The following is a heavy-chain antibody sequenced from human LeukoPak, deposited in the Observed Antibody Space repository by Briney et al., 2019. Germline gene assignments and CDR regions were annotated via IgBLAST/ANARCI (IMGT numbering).Heavy chain of an antibody. CDR1: GYFFTDYY. CDR3: AIASGYDYTAIDY. CDR2: INPNGGAT. Sequence: ASVKVSCKASGYFFTDYYMHWVRQAPGQGLEWMGWINPNGGATNYAQKFQGRVRITRDTSISTAYMELSRLRSDDTAVYYCAIASGYDYTAIDYWGQGTLVTVSS. V-gene: IGHV1-2*02. D-gene: IGHD5-12*01. J-gene: IGHJ4*02.